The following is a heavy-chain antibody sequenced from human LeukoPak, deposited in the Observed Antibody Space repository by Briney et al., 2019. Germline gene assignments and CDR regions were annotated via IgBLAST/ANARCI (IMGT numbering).Heavy chain of an antibody. CDR2: ISKTSYYR. CDR1: GFTFSTSG. J-gene: IGHJ4*02. Sequence: GGSLRLSCAASGFTFSTSGMSWVRQAPGKGLEWVSSISKTSYYRRYADSLKGRFTVSRDNAKNSVFLQMSSLRVEDMAVYYCAKIGVADTDAYFDFWGRGTLVTVSS. CDR3: AKIGVADTDAYFDF. D-gene: IGHD6-19*01. V-gene: IGHV3-21*01.